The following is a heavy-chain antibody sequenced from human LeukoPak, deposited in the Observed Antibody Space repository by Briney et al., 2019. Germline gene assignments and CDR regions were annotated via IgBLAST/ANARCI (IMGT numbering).Heavy chain of an antibody. CDR1: GGTFSSYA. CDR3: AREVYYDSSGYSSGIGWFDP. Sequence: ASVKVSCTASGGTFSSYAISWVRQAPGQGLEWMGGIIPIFGTANYAQKFQGRVTITTDESTSTAYMELSSLRSEDTAVYYCAREVYYDSSGYSSGIGWFDPWGQGTLVTVSS. D-gene: IGHD3-22*01. V-gene: IGHV1-69*05. CDR2: IIPIFGTA. J-gene: IGHJ5*02.